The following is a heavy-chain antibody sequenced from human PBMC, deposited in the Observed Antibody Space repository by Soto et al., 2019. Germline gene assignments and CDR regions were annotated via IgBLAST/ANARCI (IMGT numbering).Heavy chain of an antibody. J-gene: IGHJ6*02. D-gene: IGHD2-8*01. CDR1: GFTLSDYY. CDR3: ARGGYRYCTNGVCYEAEDYYGMDV. CDR2: ISSSGSTI. V-gene: IGHV3-11*01. Sequence: PGGSLRLSCAASGFTLSDYYMSWIRQAPGKGLEWVSYISSSGSTIYYADSVKGRFTISRDNARNSLYLQMNSLRAEDTAVYYCARGGYRYCTNGVCYEAEDYYGMDVWGQGTTVTVSS.